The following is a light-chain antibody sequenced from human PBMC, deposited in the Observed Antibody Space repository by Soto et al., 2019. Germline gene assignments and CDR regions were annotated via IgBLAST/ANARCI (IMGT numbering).Light chain of an antibody. CDR2: DND. V-gene: IGLV1-51*01. J-gene: IGLJ7*01. Sequence: QSVLTQPPSVSAAPGQKVTISCSGSSSNIESNYVSWYQQLPGTAPKLLIYDNDKRPSGIPDRFSGSKSGTSATLGITGLQTGDEADYYCGTWDSSLTAGVFGGGTQLT. CDR1: SSNIESNY. CDR3: GTWDSSLTAGV.